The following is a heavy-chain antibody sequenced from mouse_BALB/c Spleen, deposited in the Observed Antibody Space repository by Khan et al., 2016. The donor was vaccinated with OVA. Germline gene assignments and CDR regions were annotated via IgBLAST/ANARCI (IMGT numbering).Heavy chain of an antibody. CDR3: ASIFYGYDWFAY. CDR1: GSSSTSYG. CDR2: IWSDGNT. J-gene: IGHJ3*01. Sequence: QMQLEESGPGLVAPSQSLSITCTVSGSSSTSYGVSWARQTPGKGLDWLGVIWSDGNTNYYSSLKSRLTITKDNSKSQALLKLNSLQTDDTATYXCASIFYGYDWFAYWGQGTLVTVSA. V-gene: IGHV2-3*01. D-gene: IGHD2-2*01.